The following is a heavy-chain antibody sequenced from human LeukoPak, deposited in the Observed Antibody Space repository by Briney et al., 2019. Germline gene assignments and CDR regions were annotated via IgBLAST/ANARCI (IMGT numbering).Heavy chain of an antibody. CDR2: INPNSGGT. V-gene: IGHV1-2*02. D-gene: IGHD3-16*01. CDR1: GYTFTGYY. CDR3: ARGSWGVHLFDY. J-gene: IGHJ4*02. Sequence: GASVEVSCKASGYTFTGYYMHWVRQAPGQGLEWMGWINPNSGGTNYAQKFQGRVTMTRDASISTAYMELSRLRSDDTAVYYCARGSWGVHLFDYWGQGTLVTVSS.